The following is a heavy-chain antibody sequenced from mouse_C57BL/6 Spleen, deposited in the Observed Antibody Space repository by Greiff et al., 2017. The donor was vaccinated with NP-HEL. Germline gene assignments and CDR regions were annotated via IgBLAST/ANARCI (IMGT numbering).Heavy chain of an antibody. Sequence: VNLVESGPGLVQPSQSLSITCTVSGFSLTSYGVHWVRQSPGKGLEWLGVIWSGGSTDYNAAFISRLSISKDNSKSQVFFKMNSLQADDTAIYYCARTVANWEEGPDYWGQGTTLTVSS. J-gene: IGHJ2*01. CDR2: IWSGGST. V-gene: IGHV2-2*01. CDR1: GFSLTSYG. CDR3: ARTVANWEEGPDY. D-gene: IGHD4-1*01.